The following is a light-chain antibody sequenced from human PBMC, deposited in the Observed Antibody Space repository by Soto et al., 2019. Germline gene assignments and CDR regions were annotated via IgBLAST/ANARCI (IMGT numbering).Light chain of an antibody. CDR2: DVA. V-gene: IGLV2-11*01. J-gene: IGLJ2*01. Sequence: QSALTQPRSVSGSPGQSVTISCTGTSSDVGSYNFVSWHQQHPGKAPKLMIYDVAKRPSGVPDRFSGSKSGNTASLTISGLQAEDEADYYCQSYDSSLSGSHVVFGGGTKLTVL. CDR1: SSDVGSYNF. CDR3: QSYDSSLSGSHVV.